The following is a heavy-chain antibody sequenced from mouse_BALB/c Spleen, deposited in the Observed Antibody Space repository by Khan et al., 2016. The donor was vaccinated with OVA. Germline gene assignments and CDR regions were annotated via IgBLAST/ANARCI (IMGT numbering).Heavy chain of an antibody. D-gene: IGHD2-3*01. J-gene: IGHJ4*01. Sequence: QVQLKESGLGLVAPSQSLAITCTVSGFSLTIYGVNWIRQPPGKGLEWLGVIWGDGSTNYHSALISRLSISKDNSKSQVFLNLNSLQTDDTATYYCAKWGDGSTYAMDYWGQGTSVTVSA. CDR2: IWGDGST. CDR3: AKWGDGSTYAMDY. V-gene: IGHV2-3*01. CDR1: GFSLTIYG.